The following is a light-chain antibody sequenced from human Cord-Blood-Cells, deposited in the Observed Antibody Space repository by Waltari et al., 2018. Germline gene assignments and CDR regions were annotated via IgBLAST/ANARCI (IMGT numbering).Light chain of an antibody. CDR2: DVS. Sequence: QSALTQPRSVSGSPGQSVTISCTGTSSDVGGYNYVSWYQQHPGKAPKLMIYDVSKRPSGVPVRLSGSKAGNTASLTISGLQAEDEADYYCCSYAGSYTFVVFGGGTKLTVL. V-gene: IGLV2-11*01. J-gene: IGLJ2*01. CDR3: CSYAGSYTFVV. CDR1: SSDVGGYNY.